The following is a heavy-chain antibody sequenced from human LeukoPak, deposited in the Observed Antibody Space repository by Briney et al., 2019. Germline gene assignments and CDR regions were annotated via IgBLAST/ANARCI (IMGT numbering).Heavy chain of an antibody. J-gene: IGHJ5*02. CDR1: GFTFSTYS. CDR2: ISSGSSYI. V-gene: IGHV3-21*01. D-gene: IGHD3-10*01. Sequence: GGSLRLSCAASGFTFSTYSMNWVRQAPGKGLEWVSSISSGSSYIYYADSVKGRFTISRDNAKNTLYLQMNNLRAEDTAVYYCARDLSFGAPYNWFDPWGQGTLVTVSS. CDR3: ARDLSFGAPYNWFDP.